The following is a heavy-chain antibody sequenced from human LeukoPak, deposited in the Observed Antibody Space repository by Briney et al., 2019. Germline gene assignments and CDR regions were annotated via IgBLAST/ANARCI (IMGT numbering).Heavy chain of an antibody. Sequence: SETLSLTCTVSGGSISSYYWNWIRQPPGKGLEWIGYIYYSGSTNYNPSLKSRVTISVDTSKNQFSLKLSSVTAADTAVYYCARDRGDGYNSYYYYYYGMDVWGQGTTVTVSS. V-gene: IGHV4-59*01. J-gene: IGHJ6*02. CDR3: ARDRGDGYNSYYYYYYGMDV. CDR2: IYYSGST. D-gene: IGHD5-24*01. CDR1: GGSISSYY.